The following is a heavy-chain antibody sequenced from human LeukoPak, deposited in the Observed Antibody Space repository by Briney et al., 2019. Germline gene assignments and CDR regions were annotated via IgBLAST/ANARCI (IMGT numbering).Heavy chain of an antibody. CDR1: GYILTNYG. CDR3: ARGPIAAAGDY. Sequence: GASVKVSCKASGYILTNYGLTWARQAPGQGLEWLGWINSNNGNTNYAQKLQGRVTMTRDTSTTTAYMELRSLRSDDTAVYYCARGPIAAAGDYWGQGTLVTVSS. J-gene: IGHJ4*02. CDR2: INSNNGNT. D-gene: IGHD6-13*01. V-gene: IGHV1-18*01.